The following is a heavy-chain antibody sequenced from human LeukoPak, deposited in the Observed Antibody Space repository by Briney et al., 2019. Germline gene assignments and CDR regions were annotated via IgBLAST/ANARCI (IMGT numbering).Heavy chain of an antibody. CDR3: ARAYDTYDYYSDY. CDR2: IYYSGST. CDR1: GGSISSYY. D-gene: IGHD3-9*01. Sequence: PSETLSLTCTVSGGSISSYYWSWIRQPPGKGLEWIGYIYYSGSTNYNPSLKSRVTISVDTSKNQFSLKLSSVTAADTAVYYCARAYDTYDYYSDYWGQGTLVTVSS. J-gene: IGHJ4*02. V-gene: IGHV4-59*01.